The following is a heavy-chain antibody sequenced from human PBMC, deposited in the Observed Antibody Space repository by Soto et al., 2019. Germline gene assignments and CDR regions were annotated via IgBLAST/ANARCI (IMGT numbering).Heavy chain of an antibody. J-gene: IGHJ3*02. V-gene: IGHV1-8*01. CDR3: ARISLNIRGAFDI. CDR2: MNPNSGNT. Sequence: ASVKVSCKASGYTFTSYDINWVRQATGQGLEWMGWMNPNSGNTGYAQKFQGRVTMTRNTSISTAYMELSSLRSEDTAVYYCARISLNIRGAFDIWGQGTMVTVS. D-gene: IGHD3-16*01. CDR1: GYTFTSYD.